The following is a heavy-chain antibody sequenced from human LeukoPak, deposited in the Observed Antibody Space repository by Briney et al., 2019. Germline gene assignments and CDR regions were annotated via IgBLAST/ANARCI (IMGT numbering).Heavy chain of an antibody. CDR3: AKDRNVYYYDSSGPQGYFQH. Sequence: GGSLRLSCAASGFTFSSYGMHWVRQAPGKGLEWVAVISYDGSNKYYADSVKGRFTISRDNSKNTLYLQMNSLRAEDTAVYYCAKDRNVYYYDSSGPQGYFQHWGQGTLVTVSS. V-gene: IGHV3-30*18. CDR1: GFTFSSYG. CDR2: ISYDGSNK. D-gene: IGHD3-22*01. J-gene: IGHJ1*01.